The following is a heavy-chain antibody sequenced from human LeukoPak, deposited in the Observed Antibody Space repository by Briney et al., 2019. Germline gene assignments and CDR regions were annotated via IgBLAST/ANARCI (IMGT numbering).Heavy chain of an antibody. Sequence: ASVKVSCKTSGYTFNNYGINWVRQAPGQGLEWVGWISGYNGNTNYAQKFQGRITMTIDTPTSTGYMELRSLTSDDTAVFYYARYGGGDTWYAHFGMDAWGRGTTVTVSS. CDR3: ARYGGGDTWYAHFGMDA. CDR1: GYTFNNYG. D-gene: IGHD2-21*02. J-gene: IGHJ6*02. CDR2: ISGYNGNT. V-gene: IGHV1-18*01.